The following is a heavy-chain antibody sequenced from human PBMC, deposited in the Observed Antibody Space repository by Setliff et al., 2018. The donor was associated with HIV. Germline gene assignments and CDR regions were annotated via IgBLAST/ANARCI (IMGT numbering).Heavy chain of an antibody. D-gene: IGHD4-17*01. CDR2: INPNSGGT. Sequence: ASVMVSCKASGYSFTGYHMHWVRQAPGQGLEWMGWINPNSGGTNNAQKFQGRVTMTTDTSISTAYMELSSLTSDDTAVYYCARDTVKATFSEYWGQGTLVTVSS. CDR1: GYSFTGYH. V-gene: IGHV1-2*02. J-gene: IGHJ4*02. CDR3: ARDTVKATFSEY.